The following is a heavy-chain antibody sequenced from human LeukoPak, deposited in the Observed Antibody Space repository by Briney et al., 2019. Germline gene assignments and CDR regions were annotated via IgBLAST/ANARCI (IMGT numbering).Heavy chain of an antibody. V-gene: IGHV4-39*01. D-gene: IGHD2-21*01. CDR1: GGSISSSSYY. J-gene: IGHJ4*02. CDR3: ARQIYCGGDCYSGFDY. Sequence: KPSETLSPTCTVSGGSISSSSYYWGWIRQPPGKWLEWIGSIYYSGSTYYNPSLKSRVTISVDTSKNQFSLKLSSVTAADTAVYYCARQIYCGGDCYSGFDYWGQGTLVTVSS. CDR2: IYYSGST.